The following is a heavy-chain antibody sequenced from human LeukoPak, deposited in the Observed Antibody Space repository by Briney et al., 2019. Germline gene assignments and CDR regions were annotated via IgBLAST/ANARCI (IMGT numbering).Heavy chain of an antibody. CDR3: ARDRGVLSPAYSDY. V-gene: IGHV3-21*01. CDR1: GFTFSSYS. J-gene: IGHJ4*02. Sequence: GGSLRLSCAASGFTFSSYSMNWVRQAPGKGLEWVSSISSSSSYIYYADSVKGRFTISRDNAKSSLYLQMNSLRAEDTAVYYCARDRGVLSPAYSDYWGQGTLVTVSS. CDR2: ISSSSSYI. D-gene: IGHD4-11*01.